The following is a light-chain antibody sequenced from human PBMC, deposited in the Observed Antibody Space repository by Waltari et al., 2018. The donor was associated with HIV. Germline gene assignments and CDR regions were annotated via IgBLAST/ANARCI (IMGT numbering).Light chain of an antibody. V-gene: IGLV1-47*01. CDR1: TSNIGNTY. Sequence: SVLTQPPSASATPGQRVTISCSGSTSNIGNTYVYWYQQLPGTAPKRLIYRSNQRPSGVPDRFSGSKSGTSASLAISGLRSEHEADYYCAAWDDSLGGWVFGGGTKLTVL. J-gene: IGLJ3*02. CDR2: RSN. CDR3: AAWDDSLGGWV.